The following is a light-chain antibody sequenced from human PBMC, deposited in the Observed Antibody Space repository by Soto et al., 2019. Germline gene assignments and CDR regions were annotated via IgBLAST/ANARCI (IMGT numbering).Light chain of an antibody. J-gene: IGKJ1*01. CDR2: DAS. CDR3: HQLSLWPRT. CDR1: ESATYY. Sequence: VLTQTPAARGWSRGERGARSCRASESATYYLAWYQQKPGQAPRLLVYDASNRAAGIPTRFSGGGSGTAFTLTISNSEPEDFAVNHCHQLSLWPRTFALGTKVDIK. V-gene: IGKV3-11*01.